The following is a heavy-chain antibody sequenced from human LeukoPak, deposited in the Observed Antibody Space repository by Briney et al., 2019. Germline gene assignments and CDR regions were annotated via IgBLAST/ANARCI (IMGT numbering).Heavy chain of an antibody. CDR3: ARDQLVRGGYYYYGMAV. J-gene: IGHJ6*04. CDR1: GYSISSGYY. D-gene: IGHD6-13*01. Sequence: SEPLSLPCAVSGYSISSGYYWGSIRQPLGKGLEWIGRIYHSGSTYYNPSLKTRDPISVDTSKNQFSLKLSSVTAADTAVYYCARDQLVRGGYYYYGMAVWGKGTTVTVSS. CDR2: IYHSGST. V-gene: IGHV4-38-2*01.